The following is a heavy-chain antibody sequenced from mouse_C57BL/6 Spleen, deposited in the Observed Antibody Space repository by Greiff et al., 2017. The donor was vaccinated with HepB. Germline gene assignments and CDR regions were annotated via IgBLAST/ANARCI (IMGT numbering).Heavy chain of an antibody. CDR3: ARDGAGGAMDY. CDR1: GYAFSSSW. J-gene: IGHJ4*01. D-gene: IGHD3-3*01. CDR2: IYPGDGDT. Sequence: VQLVESGPELVKPGASVKISCKASGYAFSSSWMNWVKQRPGKGLEWIGRIYPGDGDTNYNGKFKGKATLTADKSSSTAYMQLSSLTSEDSAVYFCARDGAGGAMDYWGQGTSVTVSS. V-gene: IGHV1-82*01.